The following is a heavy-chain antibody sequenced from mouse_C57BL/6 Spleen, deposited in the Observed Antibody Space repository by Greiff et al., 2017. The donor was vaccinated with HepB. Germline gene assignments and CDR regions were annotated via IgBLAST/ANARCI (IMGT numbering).Heavy chain of an antibody. CDR2: IDPETGGT. D-gene: IGHD3-2*02. CDR1: GYTFTDYE. Sequence: QVQLKESGAELVRPGASVTLSCKASGYTFTDYEMHWVKQTPVHGLEWIGAIDPETGGTAYNQKFKGKAILTADKSSSTAYMELRSLTSEDSAVYYCTTAQATLAYWGQGTLVTVSA. CDR3: TTAQATLAY. J-gene: IGHJ3*01. V-gene: IGHV1-15*01.